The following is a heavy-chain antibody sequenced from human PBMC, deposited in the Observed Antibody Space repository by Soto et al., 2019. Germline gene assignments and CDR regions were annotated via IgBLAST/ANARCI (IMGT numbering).Heavy chain of an antibody. CDR1: GYTFTGYY. J-gene: IGHJ1*01. CDR2: FDPKDGET. Sequence: ASVKVSCKASGYTFTGYYMHWVRQAPGKGLEWMGGFDPKDGETIYAQKFQGRVTMTEDTSTDTAYMELSSLRSENTAVYYCATTLRFLEWLLFWGQGTLVTVSS. CDR3: ATTLRFLEWLLF. V-gene: IGHV1-24*01. D-gene: IGHD3-3*01.